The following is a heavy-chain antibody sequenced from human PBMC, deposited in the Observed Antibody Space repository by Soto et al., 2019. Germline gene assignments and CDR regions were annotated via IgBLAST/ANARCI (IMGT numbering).Heavy chain of an antibody. CDR2: ISYDGSNK. CDR1: GFTFSSYG. V-gene: IGHV3-30*18. D-gene: IGHD1-26*01. J-gene: IGHJ3*02. Sequence: GGSLRLSCAASGFTFSSYGMHWVRQAPGKGLEWVAVISYDGSNKYYADSVKGRFTISRNNSKNTLYLQMNSLRAEDTAVYYCAKGGEWELLTDAFDIWGQGTMVTVSS. CDR3: AKGGEWELLTDAFDI.